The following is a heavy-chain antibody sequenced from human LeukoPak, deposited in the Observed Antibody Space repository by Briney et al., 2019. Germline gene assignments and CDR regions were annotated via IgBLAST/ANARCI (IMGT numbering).Heavy chain of an antibody. J-gene: IGHJ3*01. CDR3: ARDFGDGSGYHDAFDV. V-gene: IGHV3-33*01. CDR2: IWYDGSTK. Sequence: PGRSLRLSCAASGFTLSGCGMHWVRQAPGKGLDWVAVIWYDGSTKYYADSVKGRFNISRDKSKNTLYLQMNSLRAEDTPVYYCARDFGDGSGYHDAFDVWGQGTMVTVSS. D-gene: IGHD3-22*01. CDR1: GFTLSGCG.